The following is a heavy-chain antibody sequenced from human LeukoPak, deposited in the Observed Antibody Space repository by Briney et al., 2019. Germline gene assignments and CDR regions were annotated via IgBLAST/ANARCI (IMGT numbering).Heavy chain of an antibody. CDR1: GYTFTSYG. D-gene: IGHD3-22*01. CDR3: ARLVYYDSSGYYYLWFDP. J-gene: IGHJ5*02. CDR2: ISAYNGNT. V-gene: IGHV1-18*01. Sequence: GASVKVSYKASGYTFTSYGISWVRQAPGQGLEWMGWISAYNGNTNYAQKLQGRVTMTTDTSTSTAYMELRSLRSDDTAVYYCARLVYYDSSGYYYLWFDPWGQGTLVTVSS.